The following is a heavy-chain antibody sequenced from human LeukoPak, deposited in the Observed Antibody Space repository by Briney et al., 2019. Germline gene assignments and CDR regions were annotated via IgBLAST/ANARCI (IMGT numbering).Heavy chain of an antibody. D-gene: IGHD4-17*01. CDR2: ISSTSSYI. Sequence: GGPLRLSCAASGFTFSSYGMNWVRQAPGEGLEWVSFISSTSSYIYYADSVKGRFTISRDNAKNSLYLQMNSLRAEDTAVYYCARATARPPNAFDIWGQGTMVTVSS. V-gene: IGHV3-21*01. CDR1: GFTFSSYG. CDR3: ARATARPPNAFDI. J-gene: IGHJ3*02.